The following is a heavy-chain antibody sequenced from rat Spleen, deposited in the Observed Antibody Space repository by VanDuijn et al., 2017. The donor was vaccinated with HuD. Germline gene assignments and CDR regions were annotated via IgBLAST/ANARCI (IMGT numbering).Heavy chain of an antibody. V-gene: IGHV5-29*01. Sequence: EVQLVESDGGLVQPGRSLKVSCAASGFTFSDYGMAWVRQAPTEGLEWVASITDSGGSTYYRDSVKGRFTISRDNAQNTLYLQMDSLRSEDTATYYCTRGYYGYNYGYWGPGTMVTVSS. D-gene: IGHD1-9*01. CDR2: ITDSGGST. J-gene: IGHJ3*01. CDR3: TRGYYGYNYGY. CDR1: GFTFSDYG.